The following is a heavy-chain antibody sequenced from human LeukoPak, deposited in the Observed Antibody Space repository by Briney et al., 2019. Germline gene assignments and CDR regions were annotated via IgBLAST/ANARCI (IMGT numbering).Heavy chain of an antibody. Sequence: SQTLSLTCTVSGGSISSGGYYWSWIRQHPGKGLEWIREINHSGSTNYNPSLKSRVTISVDTSKNQFSLKLSSVTAADTAVYYCARHKDSSGWYVVDYWGQGTLVTVSS. CDR3: ARHKDSSGWYVVDY. J-gene: IGHJ4*02. CDR1: GGSISSGGYY. CDR2: INHSGST. D-gene: IGHD6-19*01. V-gene: IGHV4-31*03.